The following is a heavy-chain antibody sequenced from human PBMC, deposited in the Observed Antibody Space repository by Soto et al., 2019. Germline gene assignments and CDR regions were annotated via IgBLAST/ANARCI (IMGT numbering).Heavy chain of an antibody. J-gene: IGHJ6*02. CDR2: IDWDDDK. CDR3: ARIRGIPGYYYYYYGMDV. D-gene: IGHD6-13*01. Sequence: SGPTLVNPTQTLTLTCTFSGFSLSTSGMCVSWIRQPPGRALEWLALIDWDDDKYYSTSLKTRLTISKDTSKNQVVLTMTNMDPVDTAAYYCARIRGIPGYYYYYYGMDVGGQGTAVTVSS. CDR1: GFSLSTSGMC. V-gene: IGHV2-70*01.